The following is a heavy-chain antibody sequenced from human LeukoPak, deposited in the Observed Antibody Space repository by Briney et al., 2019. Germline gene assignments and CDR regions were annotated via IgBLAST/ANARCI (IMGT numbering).Heavy chain of an antibody. V-gene: IGHV4-39*01. Sequence: SETLSLTCTVSGGSISSSNYYWGWIRQPPETGLQWIGSISFSGSTYYNPSLKSRVTISGDTSKNQFSLNLNAVTAADTAVYYCARHRGSGSYYDPHDYWGQGTLVTVSS. CDR3: ARHRGSGSYYDPHDY. J-gene: IGHJ4*02. D-gene: IGHD1-26*01. CDR1: GGSISSSNYY. CDR2: ISFSGST.